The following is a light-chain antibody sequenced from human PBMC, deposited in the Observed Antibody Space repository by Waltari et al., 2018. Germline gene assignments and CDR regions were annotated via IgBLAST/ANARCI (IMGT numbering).Light chain of an antibody. J-gene: IGKJ1*01. CDR1: QSVGRS. Sequence: EIVLTQSPGTLSLSPGEGATLSCWASQSVGRSLAWYQQKPGQAPRLLIYGASIRATGIPDRFSGSGSETDFSLTISRPEPEDLAVYYCQHYVRLPATFGQGTKVEIK. V-gene: IGKV3-20*01. CDR2: GAS. CDR3: QHYVRLPAT.